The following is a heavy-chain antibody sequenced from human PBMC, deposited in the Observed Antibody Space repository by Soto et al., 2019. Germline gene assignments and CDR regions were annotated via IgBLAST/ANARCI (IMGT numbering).Heavy chain of an antibody. Sequence: DVQLVESGGGLIQPVESLRLYCAAVGLTISGKKYVAWVRQAPGKGLEWVSALYDVDGSFYADSVKRRVTTSSDSSKTTVYLHMNDLRPDDTAVYYCATWHERAHAYDVWGQGQTVAVPS. CDR1: GLTISGKKY. J-gene: IGHJ3*01. D-gene: IGHD1-1*01. V-gene: IGHV3-53*01. CDR3: ATWHERAHAYDV. CDR2: LYDVDGS.